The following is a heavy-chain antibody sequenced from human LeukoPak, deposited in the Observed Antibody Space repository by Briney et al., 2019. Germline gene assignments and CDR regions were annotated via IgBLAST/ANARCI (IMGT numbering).Heavy chain of an antibody. CDR1: GFTFSSYD. V-gene: IGHV3-13*01. CDR3: ARGSSYYDSSGYYYFSFDY. CDR2: IGTAGDT. J-gene: IGHJ4*02. D-gene: IGHD3-22*01. Sequence: GGSLRLSCAASGFTFSSYDMHWVRQATGKGLEWVSAIGTAGDTYYPGSVKGRFTISRENAKNSLYLQMNSLRAGDTAVYYCARGSSYYDSSGYYYFSFDYWGQGTLVTASS.